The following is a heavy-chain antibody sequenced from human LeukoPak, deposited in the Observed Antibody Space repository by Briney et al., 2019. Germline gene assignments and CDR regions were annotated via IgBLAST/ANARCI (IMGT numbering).Heavy chain of an antibody. J-gene: IGHJ5*02. V-gene: IGHV3-23*01. Sequence: GGSLRLSCAASGFIFNNYGLMWVRQAPGKGLEWVSAISNDGGGTQYADFVEGRFTISRDNSKNTLFLQMSSLRAEDTALNYCAKGSSGYFADLWGQGTLVTVSS. CDR1: GFIFNNYG. CDR2: ISNDGGGT. D-gene: IGHD3-22*01. CDR3: AKGSSGYFADL.